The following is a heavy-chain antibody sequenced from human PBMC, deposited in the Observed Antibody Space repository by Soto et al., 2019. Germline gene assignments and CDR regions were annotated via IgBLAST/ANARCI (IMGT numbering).Heavy chain of an antibody. Sequence: QVQLVESGGGVVQPGRSLRLSCAASGFTFSSYAMHWVRQAPGKGLEWVAVISYDGSNKYYADSVKGRFTISRDNSKNTLYLQMNRLRAEDTAVYYCAREWIQLWLPWFDPWGQGTLVTVSS. J-gene: IGHJ5*02. CDR2: ISYDGSNK. V-gene: IGHV3-30-3*01. D-gene: IGHD5-18*01. CDR1: GFTFSSYA. CDR3: AREWIQLWLPWFDP.